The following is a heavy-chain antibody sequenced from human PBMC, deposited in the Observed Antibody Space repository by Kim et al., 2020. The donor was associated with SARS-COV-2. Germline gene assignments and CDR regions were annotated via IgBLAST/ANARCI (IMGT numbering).Heavy chain of an antibody. CDR1: GFTFSSYG. V-gene: IGHV3-30*18. Sequence: GGSLRLSCAASGFTFSSYGMHWVRQAPGKGLEWVAVISYDGSNKYYADSVKGRFTISRDNSKNTLYLQMNSLRAEDTAVYYCAKDPDSADYWGQGTLVTVSS. D-gene: IGHD3-22*01. CDR3: AKDPDSADY. CDR2: ISYDGSNK. J-gene: IGHJ4*02.